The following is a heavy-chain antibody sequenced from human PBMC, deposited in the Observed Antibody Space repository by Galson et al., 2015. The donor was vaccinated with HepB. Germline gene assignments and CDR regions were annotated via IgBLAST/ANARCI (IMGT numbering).Heavy chain of an antibody. CDR2: INHSGST. CDR3: ARGDNPDYGDYASAYYYMDV. J-gene: IGHJ6*03. CDR1: GGSFSSYY. V-gene: IGHV4-34*01. D-gene: IGHD4-17*01. Sequence: TLSLTCAVYGGSFSSYYWSWIRQPPGKGLEWIGEINHSGSTNYNPSLKSRVTISVDTSKNQFSLKLSSVTAADTAVYYCARGDNPDYGDYASAYYYMDVWGKGTTVTVSS.